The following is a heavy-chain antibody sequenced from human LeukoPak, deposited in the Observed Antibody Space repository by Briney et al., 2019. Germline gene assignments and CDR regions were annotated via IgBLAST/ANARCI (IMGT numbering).Heavy chain of an antibody. CDR2: IYYSGST. D-gene: IGHD5-24*01. J-gene: IGHJ4*02. V-gene: IGHV4-39*01. CDR3: ARLEMSVAHYFDY. CDR1: GGSISSSSYY. Sequence: SETLSLTCTVSGGSISSSSYYWGWIRQPPGKGLEWIGSIYYSGSTYYNPSPKSRVTISVDTSKNQFSLKLSSVTAADTAVYYCARLEMSVAHYFDYWGQGTLVTVSS.